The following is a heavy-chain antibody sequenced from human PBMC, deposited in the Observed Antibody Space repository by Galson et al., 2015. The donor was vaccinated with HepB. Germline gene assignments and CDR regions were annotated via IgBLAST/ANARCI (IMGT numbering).Heavy chain of an antibody. Sequence: LSLTCTVSGGSISSYYWSWIRQPPGKGLEWIGYIYYSGSTNYNPSLKSRVTISVDTSKNQFSLKLSSVTAADTAVYYCARGWFGEFTFFDYWGQGTLVTVSS. CDR2: IYYSGST. CDR1: GGSISSYY. D-gene: IGHD3-10*01. J-gene: IGHJ4*02. CDR3: ARGWFGEFTFFDY. V-gene: IGHV4-59*01.